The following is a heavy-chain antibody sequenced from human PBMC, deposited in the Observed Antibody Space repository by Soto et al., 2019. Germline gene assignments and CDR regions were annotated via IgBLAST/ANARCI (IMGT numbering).Heavy chain of an antibody. CDR1: GGSISSSSSY. CDR2: IYYLGNT. J-gene: IGHJ4*02. Sequence: SSETLSLTCTVSGGSISSSSSYWGWIRQPPGKGLEWVGSIYYLGNTYYNPSLGGRVSISVDKSKNQFSLKLSSVTAADTAVYYCARGLRAVAGTLRTFDYWGQGTLVTVSS. D-gene: IGHD6-19*01. V-gene: IGHV4-39*01. CDR3: ARGLRAVAGTLRTFDY.